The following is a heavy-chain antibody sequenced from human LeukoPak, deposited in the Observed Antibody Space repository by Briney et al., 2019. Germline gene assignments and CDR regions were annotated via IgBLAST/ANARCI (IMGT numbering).Heavy chain of an antibody. J-gene: IGHJ4*02. CDR3: ARPADSGEYSSGPGFDY. CDR1: GFTFSTYA. D-gene: IGHD2/OR15-2a*01. CDR2: ISYDGSNK. V-gene: IGHV3-30*04. Sequence: GGSLRLSCAASGFTFSTYAMHWVRQAPGKGLEWVAIISYDGSNKYYPDSVKGRCTISRDNSKNTLYLQMDSLRAEDTAVYHCARPADSGEYSSGPGFDYWGQGTLLTVSS.